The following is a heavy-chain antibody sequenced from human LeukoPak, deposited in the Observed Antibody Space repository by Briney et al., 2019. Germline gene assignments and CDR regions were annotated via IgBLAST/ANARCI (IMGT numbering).Heavy chain of an antibody. CDR1: GGSISSSSYY. Sequence: PLETLSLTCTVSGGSISSSSYYWGWIRQPPGKGLEWIGSIYYSGSTYYNPSLKSRVTISVDTSKNQFSLKLSSVTAADTAVYYCASTVYYDSSGYLSWFDPWGQGTLVTVSS. J-gene: IGHJ5*02. CDR2: IYYSGST. CDR3: ASTVYYDSSGYLSWFDP. V-gene: IGHV4-39*07. D-gene: IGHD3-22*01.